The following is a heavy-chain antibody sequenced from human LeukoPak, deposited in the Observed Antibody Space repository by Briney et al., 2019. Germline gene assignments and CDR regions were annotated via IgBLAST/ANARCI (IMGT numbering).Heavy chain of an antibody. D-gene: IGHD6-19*01. V-gene: IGHV4-39*01. J-gene: IGHJ4*02. CDR3: ARLHYSSGWYYFGY. CDR1: GGSISSSSYY. CDR2: IYYSGST. Sequence: PSETLSLTCTVSGGSISSSSYYRGWIRQPPGKGLEWIGSIYYSGSTYYNPSLKSRVTISVDTSKNQFSLKLSSVTAADTAVYYCARLHYSSGWYYFGYWGQGTLVTVTS.